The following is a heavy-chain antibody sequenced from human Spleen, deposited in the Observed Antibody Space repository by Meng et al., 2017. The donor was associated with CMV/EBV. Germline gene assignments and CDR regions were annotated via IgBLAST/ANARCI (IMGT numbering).Heavy chain of an antibody. J-gene: IGHJ6*02. Sequence: GGSLRLSCAASGFTFSDYYMSWIRQAPGKGLEWVTYITHSGGTIHYADSVKGRFTISRDNAKESLHLQMNSLRAEDTAVYYCARVVVTATEGFSGMDVWGQGTTVTVSS. CDR3: ARVVVTATEGFSGMDV. CDR2: ITHSGGTI. CDR1: GFTFSDYY. D-gene: IGHD2-21*02. V-gene: IGHV3-11*01.